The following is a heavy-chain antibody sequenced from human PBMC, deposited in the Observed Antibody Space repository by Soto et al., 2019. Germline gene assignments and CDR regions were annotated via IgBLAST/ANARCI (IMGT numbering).Heavy chain of an antibody. CDR3: ARGGTVTVFDY. J-gene: IGHJ4*02. CDR1: GDSISSYY. V-gene: IGHV4-59*01. CDR2: IYYSGST. D-gene: IGHD4-17*01. Sequence: SETLSLTCTVSGDSISSYYWSWIRQPPGKGLDWIGYIYYSGSTNYNPSLKSRVTISVDTSKNQFSLKLSSVTAADTAVYYCARGGTVTVFDYWGQGTLVTVSS.